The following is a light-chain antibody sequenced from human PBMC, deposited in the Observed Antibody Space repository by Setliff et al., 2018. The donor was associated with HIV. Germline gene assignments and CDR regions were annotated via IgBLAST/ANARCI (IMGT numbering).Light chain of an antibody. V-gene: IGLV2-23*02. J-gene: IGLJ2*01. CDR1: SSDVGRYNF. CDR2: EVI. Sequence: QSALTQPASVSGSPGQSITISCTGTSSDVGRYNFVSWYQQHPGKAPKLMIYEVIKRPSGVSNRFSGSKSGNTASLTISGLQAEDEADYDGCSYAGYITVIFGEGTKVTVL. CDR3: CSYAGYITVI.